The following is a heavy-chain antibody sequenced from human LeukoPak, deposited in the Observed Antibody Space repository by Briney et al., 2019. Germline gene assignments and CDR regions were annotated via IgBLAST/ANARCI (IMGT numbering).Heavy chain of an antibody. Sequence: GESLKISCKASGYTFSTYWIAWVRQMHGKGLEWMGIIHPSDSETRYSPSFQGQVTISVDKSITTAYLQWRSLKASDTAMYYCASRRAATTIYHYSMDFWGHGTTVIVSS. CDR3: ASRRAATTIYHYSMDF. CDR1: GYTFSTYW. J-gene: IGHJ6*02. V-gene: IGHV5-51*01. CDR2: IHPSDSET. D-gene: IGHD5/OR15-5a*01.